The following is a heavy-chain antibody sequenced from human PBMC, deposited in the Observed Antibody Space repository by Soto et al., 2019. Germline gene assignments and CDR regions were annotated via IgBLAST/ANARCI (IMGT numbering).Heavy chain of an antibody. Sequence: GGSLRLSCAASGFTFSSYAMSWVRQAPGKGLEWVSAISGSGGSTYYADSVKGRFTISRDNSKNTLYLQMNSLRAEDTAVYYGAKELGYCSGGSCYSSGWVAPCFDYWGQGTLVTVSS. V-gene: IGHV3-23*01. J-gene: IGHJ4*02. CDR2: ISGSGGST. CDR3: AKELGYCSGGSCYSSGWVAPCFDY. D-gene: IGHD2-15*01. CDR1: GFTFSSYA.